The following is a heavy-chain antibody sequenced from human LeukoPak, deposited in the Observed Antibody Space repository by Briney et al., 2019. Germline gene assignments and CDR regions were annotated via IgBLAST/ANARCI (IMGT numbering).Heavy chain of an antibody. CDR2: ISAYNGAT. CDR3: ARQQLEWATIRNVGYYQYYYMDV. J-gene: IGHJ6*03. D-gene: IGHD1-1*01. Sequence: ASLKVSCKASGYTFTSYGISWVRQAPGQGLEWMGWISAYNGATNYAHKFQGRVTLTTDTPTTTAYMELRSLRSDDTAVYYCARQQLEWATIRNVGYYQYYYMDVWGKGTTVTVSS. V-gene: IGHV1-18*01. CDR1: GYTFTSYG.